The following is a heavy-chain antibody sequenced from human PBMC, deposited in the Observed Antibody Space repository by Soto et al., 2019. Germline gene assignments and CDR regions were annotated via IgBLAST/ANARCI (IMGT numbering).Heavy chain of an antibody. Sequence: SETLYITSTVSGGSINSYYWSWIRQPPGKGLEWIGYIYYSGSTNYNPSLKSRVTISVDTSKNQFSLKLSSVTAADTAVYYCATVDTAMAFDYWGQGTLVTVS. V-gene: IGHV4-59*01. CDR2: IYYSGST. D-gene: IGHD5-18*01. CDR1: GGSINSYY. J-gene: IGHJ4*02. CDR3: ATVDTAMAFDY.